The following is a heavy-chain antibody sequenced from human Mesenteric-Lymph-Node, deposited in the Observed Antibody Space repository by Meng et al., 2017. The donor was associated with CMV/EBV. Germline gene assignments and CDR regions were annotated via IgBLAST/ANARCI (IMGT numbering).Heavy chain of an antibody. D-gene: IGHD4-11*01. CDR1: GYTFTSYG. Sequence: ASVKVSCKASGYTFTSYGISWVRQAPGQGLEWMGWISAYNGNTNYAQKLQGRVTMTTDTSTSTAYMELSRLRSDDTAVYYCARDLKGTSVTTRGLYGMDVWGQGTTVTVSS. CDR3: ARDLKGTSVTTRGLYGMDV. V-gene: IGHV1-18*01. J-gene: IGHJ6*02. CDR2: ISAYNGNT.